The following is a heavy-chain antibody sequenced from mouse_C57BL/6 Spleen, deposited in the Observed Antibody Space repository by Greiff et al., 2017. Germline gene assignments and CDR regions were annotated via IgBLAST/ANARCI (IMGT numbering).Heavy chain of an antibody. Sequence: VQLQESGAELVRPGASVTLSCKASGYTFTDYEMHWVKQTPVHGLEWIGAIDPETGGTAYNQKFKGKATLTADKSSSTAYMELRSLTSEDSAVYYCTRWGAGDYWGQGTTLTVSS. D-gene: IGHD4-1*01. CDR1: GYTFTDYE. V-gene: IGHV1-15*01. CDR2: IDPETGGT. J-gene: IGHJ2*01. CDR3: TRWGAGDY.